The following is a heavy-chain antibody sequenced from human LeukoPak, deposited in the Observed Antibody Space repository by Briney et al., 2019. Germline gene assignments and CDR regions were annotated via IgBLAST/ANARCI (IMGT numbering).Heavy chain of an antibody. V-gene: IGHV3-30*18. Sequence: GGSLRHSCAASGFSFSSYGMHWARQAPGKGLEWVAVISYDGSNKYYALSVKGRFAISRDNSKNTLYLQMSSLRAEDTAVYYCAKDLEATTRGFDYWGQGSRVTVSS. D-gene: IGHD5-12*01. J-gene: IGHJ4*02. CDR1: GFSFSSYG. CDR3: AKDLEATTRGFDY. CDR2: ISYDGSNK.